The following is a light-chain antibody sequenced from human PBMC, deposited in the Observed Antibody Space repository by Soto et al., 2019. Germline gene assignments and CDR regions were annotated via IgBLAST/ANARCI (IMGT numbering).Light chain of an antibody. CDR3: QQRSNWRWT. J-gene: IGKJ1*01. V-gene: IGKV3-11*01. CDR1: QSVSSY. Sequence: EILLTQSPATLSLSPGERATLSCRASQSVSSYLAWYQQKPGQAPRLLIYDASNRATGIPARFSGSGSGTDFTLTISSLEPEDFAVYYCQQRSNWRWTFGQGTKVDIK. CDR2: DAS.